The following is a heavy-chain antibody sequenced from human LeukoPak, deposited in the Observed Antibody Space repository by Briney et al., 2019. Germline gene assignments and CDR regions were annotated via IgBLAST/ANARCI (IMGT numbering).Heavy chain of an antibody. CDR2: INSGGSET. Sequence: GGSLRLSCAASGFTFSSFWMHWVRQGPGKGLVWVSRINSGGSETTYADSVKGRFTLSRDNAKNTLYLQMNSLRAEDTAVYYCARDSDWSFDYWGQGALVTVSS. J-gene: IGHJ4*02. CDR1: GFTFSSFW. D-gene: IGHD3-9*01. CDR3: ARDSDWSFDY. V-gene: IGHV3-74*01.